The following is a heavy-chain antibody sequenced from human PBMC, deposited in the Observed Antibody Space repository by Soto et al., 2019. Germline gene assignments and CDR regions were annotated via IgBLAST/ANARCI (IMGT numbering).Heavy chain of an antibody. CDR2: ISSSSSYI. V-gene: IGHV3-21*01. CDR3: ARDKGVVVPAAIGAFDI. Sequence: GGSLRLSCAASGFTFSSYSMNWVRQAPGKGLEWVSSISSSSSYIYYADSVKGRFTISRDNAKNSLYLQMNSLRAEDTAVYYCARDKGVVVPAAIGAFDIWGQGTMVTVSS. CDR1: GFTFSSYS. D-gene: IGHD2-2*01. J-gene: IGHJ3*02.